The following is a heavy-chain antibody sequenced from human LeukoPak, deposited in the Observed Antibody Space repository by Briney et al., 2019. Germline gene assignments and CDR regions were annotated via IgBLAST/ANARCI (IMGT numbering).Heavy chain of an antibody. V-gene: IGHV4-61*01. CDR3: AREGSSGWYDY. J-gene: IGHJ4*02. D-gene: IGHD6-19*01. Sequence: SETLSLTCTVSGGSISSSSYYWGWIRQPPGKGLEWIGYIYYSGSTNYNPSLKSRVTISVDTSKNQFSLKLSSVTAADTAVYYCAREGSSGWYDYWGQGTLVTVSS. CDR1: GGSISSSSYY. CDR2: IYYSGST.